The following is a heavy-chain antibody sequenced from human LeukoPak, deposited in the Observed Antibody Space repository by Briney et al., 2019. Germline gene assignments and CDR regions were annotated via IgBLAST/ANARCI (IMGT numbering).Heavy chain of an antibody. D-gene: IGHD1-14*01. CDR2: INGSGDKT. V-gene: IGHV3-23*01. CDR3: AKPARTDYADY. CDR1: GFTLSNYA. J-gene: IGHJ4*02. Sequence: GGSLRLSCAASGFTLSNYAMNWVRQAPGKGLEWVSSINGSGDKTYYADSVKGRFTISRDNSRNTLYLQMNSLRAEDTAVYYCAKPARTDYADYWGQGTLVTVSS.